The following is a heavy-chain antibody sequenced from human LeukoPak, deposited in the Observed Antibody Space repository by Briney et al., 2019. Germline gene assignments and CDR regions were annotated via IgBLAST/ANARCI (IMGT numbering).Heavy chain of an antibody. V-gene: IGHV4-59*01. J-gene: IGHJ5*02. CDR1: GGSISSYY. CDR3: ARGEDDFWSGRGGWFDP. D-gene: IGHD3-3*01. Sequence: SETLSLTCTVSGGSISSYYWSWIRQPPGKGLEWIGYIYYSGSTNYNPSLKSRVTISVDTSKNQFSLKLSSVTAADTAVYYCARGEDDFWSGRGGWFDPWGQGTLVTVSS. CDR2: IYYSGST.